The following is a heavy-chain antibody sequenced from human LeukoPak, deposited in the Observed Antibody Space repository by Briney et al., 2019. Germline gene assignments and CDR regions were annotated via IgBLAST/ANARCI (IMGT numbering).Heavy chain of an antibody. D-gene: IGHD5-24*01. Sequence: ASAKVSCKASGYTFTSYYIHWVRQAPEQGLEWMGMINPSGGSTTHAQKFQGRVTLTRDTSTSTVSLEVSSLRSEDTAVYFCARDLRRDVYNRDWYFDLWGRGTLVTVSS. V-gene: IGHV1-46*01. J-gene: IGHJ2*01. CDR3: ARDLRRDVYNRDWYFDL. CDR2: INPSGGST. CDR1: GYTFTSYY.